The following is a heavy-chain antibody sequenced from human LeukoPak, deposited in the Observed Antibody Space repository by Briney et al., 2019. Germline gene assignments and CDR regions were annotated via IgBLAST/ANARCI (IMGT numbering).Heavy chain of an antibody. CDR1: GFTFSSYG. V-gene: IGHV3-30*18. CDR2: ISYDGSNK. CDR3: AKADHYYYDSSGYFFDY. J-gene: IGHJ4*02. D-gene: IGHD3-22*01. Sequence: GGSLRLSCAASGFTFSSYGMHWVRQAPGKGLEWVAVISYDGSNKYYADSVKGRFTISRDNSKNTLYLQMNSLRAEDTAVYYCAKADHYYYDSSGYFFDYWGQGPLVTVSS.